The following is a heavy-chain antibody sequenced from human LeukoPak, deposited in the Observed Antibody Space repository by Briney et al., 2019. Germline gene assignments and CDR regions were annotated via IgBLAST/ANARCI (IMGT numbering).Heavy chain of an antibody. CDR2: INPSGGST. V-gene: IGHV1-46*01. J-gene: IGHJ5*02. CDR1: GYTFTSYY. Sequence: ASVKVSXKASGYTFTSYYMHWVRQAPGQGLEWMGIINPSGGSTSYAQKFQGRVTVTRDTSTSTVYMELSSLRSEDTAVYYCPRGDYDFWSGSDPWGQGTLVTVSS. D-gene: IGHD3-3*01. CDR3: PRGDYDFWSGSDP.